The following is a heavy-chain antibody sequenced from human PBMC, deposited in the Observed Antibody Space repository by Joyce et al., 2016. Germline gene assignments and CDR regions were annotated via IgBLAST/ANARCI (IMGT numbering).Heavy chain of an antibody. CDR1: GGSFSTYY. CDR2: INHSGFT. J-gene: IGHJ4*02. Sequence: QVQLQQWGAGLLKPSETLSLTCTVHGGSFSTYYWSWVRQSPGKGLEWIAEINHSGFTNYNPSLKSRLTISKDTSKNQFSLKLSSVTAADTAVYYCARGDLDGSDWLIIAFWGQGTLVTVSS. CDR3: ARGDLDGSDWLIIAF. D-gene: IGHD3-9*01. V-gene: IGHV4-34*01.